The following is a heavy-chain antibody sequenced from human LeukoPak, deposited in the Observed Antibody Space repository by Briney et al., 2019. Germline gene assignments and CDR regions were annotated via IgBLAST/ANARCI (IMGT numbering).Heavy chain of an antibody. CDR1: GFTFSSYA. CDR2: ISGSGDNT. V-gene: IGHV3-23*01. D-gene: IGHD3-22*01. Sequence: PGGSLRLSCAASGFTFSSYAVNWVRQAPGKGLEWVSGISGSGDNTYYADSVKGRFTISRDNSKNTLYLQMNSLRAEDTAVYYCAKASMIVVVITQPFDYWGQGTLVTVSS. CDR3: AKASMIVVVITQPFDY. J-gene: IGHJ4*02.